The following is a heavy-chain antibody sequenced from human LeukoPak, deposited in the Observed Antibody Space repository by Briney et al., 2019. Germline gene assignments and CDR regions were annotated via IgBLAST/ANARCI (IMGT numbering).Heavy chain of an antibody. CDR1: GFTFSSYW. CDR3: ASNILTGYHDY. D-gene: IGHD3-9*01. J-gene: IGHJ4*02. V-gene: IGHV3-74*01. Sequence: GGSLRLSCAASGFTFSSYWMHWVRQAPGKGLVWVSRINSDGSSTSYADSVKGRFTISRDNAKNTLYLQMNSLRAEDTAVYYCASNILTGYHDYWGQGTLVTVSS. CDR2: INSDGSST.